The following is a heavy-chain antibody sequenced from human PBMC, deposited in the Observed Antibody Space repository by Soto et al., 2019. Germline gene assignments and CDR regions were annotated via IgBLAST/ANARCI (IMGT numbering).Heavy chain of an antibody. CDR1: GGSFSGYY. J-gene: IGHJ6*03. V-gene: IGHV4-34*01. CDR2: INHSGST. D-gene: IGHD6-13*01. CDR3: ARAHARIAAAGRGGAYMDV. Sequence: TSETLSLTCAVYGGSFSGYYWSWIRQPPGKGLEWIGEINHSGSTNYNPSLKSRVTISVDTSKNQFSLKLSSVTAADTAVYYCARAHARIAAAGRGGAYMDVWGKGTTVTVSS.